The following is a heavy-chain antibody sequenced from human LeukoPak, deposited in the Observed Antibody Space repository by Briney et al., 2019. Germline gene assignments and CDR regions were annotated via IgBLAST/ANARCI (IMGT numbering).Heavy chain of an antibody. J-gene: IGHJ6*03. CDR1: GFTFSSYA. CDR2: ISSSSSYI. D-gene: IGHD4-17*01. CDR3: ARVGGDYGYYYYYMDV. Sequence: GGSLRLSCAASGFTFSSYAMSWVRQAPGKGLEWVSSISSSSSYIYYADSVKGRFTISRDNAKNSLYLQMNSLRAEDTAVYYCARVGGDYGYYYYYMDVWGKGTTVTVSS. V-gene: IGHV3-21*01.